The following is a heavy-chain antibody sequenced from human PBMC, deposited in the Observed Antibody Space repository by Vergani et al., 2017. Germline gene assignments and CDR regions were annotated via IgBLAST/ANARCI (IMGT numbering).Heavy chain of an antibody. V-gene: IGHV5-51*01. CDR3: ARQDDFWSGSSNWFDP. J-gene: IGHJ5*02. CDR1: GYSFTSYW. Sequence: EVQLVQSGAEVKKPGESLKISCKGSGYSFTSYWIGWVRQMPGKGLEWMGIIYPGDSDTRYSPSFQGQVTISADKSISTAYLQWSSLKASDTAMYYCARQDDFWSGSSNWFDPWGQGTLVTVSS. D-gene: IGHD3-3*01. CDR2: IYPGDSDT.